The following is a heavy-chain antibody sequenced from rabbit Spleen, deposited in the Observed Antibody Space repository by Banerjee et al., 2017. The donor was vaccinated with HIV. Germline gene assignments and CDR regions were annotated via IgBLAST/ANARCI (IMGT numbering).Heavy chain of an antibody. D-gene: IGHD8-1*01. J-gene: IGHJ6*01. CDR3: ARHHAGNSYSGDMDI. V-gene: IGHV1S45*01. CDR1: GFSFSSGYW. Sequence: QERLVESGGGLVKPEGSLKLSCTASGFSFSSGYWTCWCRQAPGKGLEWIVSISTCYGSPFYASWAKGRFTISRSTSVNAVTLQLTSLTAADTATYFCARHHAGNSYSGDMDIWGPGTIVTV. CDR2: ISTCYGSP.